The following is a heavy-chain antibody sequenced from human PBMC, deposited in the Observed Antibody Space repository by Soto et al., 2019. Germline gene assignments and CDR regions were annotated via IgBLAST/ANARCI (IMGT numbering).Heavy chain of an antibody. CDR2: INHSGST. J-gene: IGHJ4*02. CDR1: GGSFSGYY. CDR3: ARGRDWKSTGTTH. V-gene: IGHV4-34*01. Sequence: PSETLSLTCAVYGGSFSGYYWSWIRQPPGKGLEWIGEINHSGSTNYNPSLKSRVTISVDTSKNQFSLKLSSVTAADTAVYYCARGRDWKSTGTTHWGQGTLVTVSS. D-gene: IGHD1-7*01.